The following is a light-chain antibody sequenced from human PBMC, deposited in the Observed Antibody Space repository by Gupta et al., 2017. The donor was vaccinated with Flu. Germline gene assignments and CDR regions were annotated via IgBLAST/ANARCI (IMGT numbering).Light chain of an antibody. J-gene: IGLJ3*02. CDR2: EVR. CDR1: NIGRDG. V-gene: IGLV3-21*02. Sequence: SYVLTPPPPVSVAPGQTARIPCGGDNIGRDGVHWYQQKSGQAPVLVGYEVRFRPSGIPERFSGSNVAGTATLTITGAQAEDEADYYCLVWDSGTGQLVFGGGTKLTVL. CDR3: LVWDSGTGQLV.